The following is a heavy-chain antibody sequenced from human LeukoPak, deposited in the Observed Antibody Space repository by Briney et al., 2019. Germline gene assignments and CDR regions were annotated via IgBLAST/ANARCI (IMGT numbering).Heavy chain of an antibody. CDR1: GFIFSSYG. J-gene: IGHJ6*04. Sequence: QPGRSLRLSCAASGFIFSSYGMHWVRQAPGKGLEWVAVIWYDGSNKYYADSVKGRFTISRDNSKNTLYLQMNSLRAEDTAVYYCARDEEGKQLWKHYYYYYGMDVWGKGTTVTVSS. CDR3: ARDEEGKQLWKHYYYYYGMDV. V-gene: IGHV3-33*01. CDR2: IWYDGSNK. D-gene: IGHD5-18*01.